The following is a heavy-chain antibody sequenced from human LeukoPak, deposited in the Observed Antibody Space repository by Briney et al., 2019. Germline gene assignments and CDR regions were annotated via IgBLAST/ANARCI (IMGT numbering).Heavy chain of an antibody. CDR3: VREGDSNPTPYNWFDP. Sequence: SVKVSCKASGGTFSSYAISWVRQAPGQGLEWMGGIIPIFGTANYAQKFQGRVTITADESTSTAYMELSSLRSEDTAVYYCVREGDSNPTPYNWFDPWGQGTLVTVSS. CDR1: GGTFSSYA. J-gene: IGHJ5*02. CDR2: IIPIFGTA. D-gene: IGHD4-11*01. V-gene: IGHV1-69*01.